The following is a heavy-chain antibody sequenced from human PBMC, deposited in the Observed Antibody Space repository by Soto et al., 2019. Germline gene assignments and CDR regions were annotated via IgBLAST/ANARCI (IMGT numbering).Heavy chain of an antibody. D-gene: IGHD5-12*01. CDR3: VREGRGSFDF. Sequence: GGSLRLSCAASGFIFTNYAMNWVRQAPGKGLEWVSVIGGRDNSAYYADSVQGRFTISRDNSKNALSLQMSSLTADDTAIYYCVREGRGSFDFWGQGTLVTVSS. CDR2: IGGRDNSA. J-gene: IGHJ4*02. V-gene: IGHV3-23*01. CDR1: GFIFTNYA.